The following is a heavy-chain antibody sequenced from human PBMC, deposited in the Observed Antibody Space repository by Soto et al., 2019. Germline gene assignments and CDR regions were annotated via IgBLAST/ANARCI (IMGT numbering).Heavy chain of an antibody. Sequence: QVQLQESGPGLVKPSETLSLTCTVSGGSISSYYWSWIRQPPGKGLEWIGYIYYSGSTNYNPSLQSRVPISVDTSKSQFSLKLSSVTAADTAVYYCARAGLGGMDVWGQGTTVTVSS. J-gene: IGHJ6*02. D-gene: IGHD1-1*01. CDR1: GGSISSYY. CDR3: ARAGLGGMDV. CDR2: IYYSGST. V-gene: IGHV4-59*01.